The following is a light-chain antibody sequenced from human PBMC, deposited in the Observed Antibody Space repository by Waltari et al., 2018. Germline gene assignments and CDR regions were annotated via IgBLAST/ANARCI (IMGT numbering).Light chain of an antibody. CDR1: SSDVGRYNF. J-gene: IGLJ3*02. V-gene: IGLV2-23*02. CDR2: EVN. Sequence: QSALTQPASVSGSPGQSITISCTGTSSDVGRYNFVSWYQQQPGKAPQLIIYEVNKRHSGVSNRLSGSKSGNTASLTISGLQAEDESDYYCCSYAGRSTWVFGGGTKVTVL. CDR3: CSYAGRSTWV.